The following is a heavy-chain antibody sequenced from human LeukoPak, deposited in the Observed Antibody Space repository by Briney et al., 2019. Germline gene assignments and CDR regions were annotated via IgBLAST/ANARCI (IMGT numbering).Heavy chain of an antibody. J-gene: IGHJ4*02. V-gene: IGHV4-34*01. CDR3: ARERTTGTGNFDY. CDR2: INHSGST. Sequence: SETLSLTCAVYGGSFSGYYWSWIRQPPGKGLEWIGEINHSGSTNYNPSLKSRVTISVDTSKNQFSLKLSSVTAADTAMFYCARERTTGTGNFDYWGQGTLVTVSS. CDR1: GGSFSGYY. D-gene: IGHD1-1*01.